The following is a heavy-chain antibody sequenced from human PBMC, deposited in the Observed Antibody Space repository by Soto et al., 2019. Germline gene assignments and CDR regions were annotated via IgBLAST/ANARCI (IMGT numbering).Heavy chain of an antibody. CDR2: IWYDGSNT. Sequence: QVQLLESGGGVVQPGRSLRLSCAASGFTFRNYGMHWVRQAPGKGLEWVAVIWYDGSNTYYADSVKGRFTISRDNSKNTLHLQMNSLRAEDTAVYYCTRDVSSRYFDLWGRGSLVTVSS. V-gene: IGHV3-33*01. J-gene: IGHJ2*01. CDR1: GFTFRNYG. CDR3: TRDVSSRYFDL.